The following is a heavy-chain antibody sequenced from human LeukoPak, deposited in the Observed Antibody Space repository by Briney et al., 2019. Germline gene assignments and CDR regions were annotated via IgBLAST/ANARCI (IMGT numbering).Heavy chain of an antibody. D-gene: IGHD2-21*02. CDR2: IQSKTDSGTT. CDR1: GFTFSNAW. J-gene: IGHJ5*02. CDR3: TTELYCGGDCYPGA. Sequence: GGSLRLSCAASGFTFSNAWMSWVRQAPGKGLEWVGRIQSKTDSGTTDYAAPVKGRFTTSRDDSKNTLYLQMNSLKTDDTAVYYCTTELYCGGDCYPGAWGQGTLVTVSS. V-gene: IGHV3-15*01.